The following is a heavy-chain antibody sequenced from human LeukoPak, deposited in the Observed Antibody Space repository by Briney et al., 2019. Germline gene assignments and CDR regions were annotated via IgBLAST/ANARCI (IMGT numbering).Heavy chain of an antibody. V-gene: IGHV4-59*12. J-gene: IGHJ4*02. Sequence: SETLSLTCTVSGGSISSYYWSWIRQPPGKGLEWIGEIYHSGSTNYNPSLKSRVTISVDKSKNQFSLKLSSVTAADTAVYYCARAGYCSGGSCYSGIDYWGQGTLVTVSS. CDR2: IYHSGST. CDR1: GGSISSYY. D-gene: IGHD2-15*01. CDR3: ARAGYCSGGSCYSGIDY.